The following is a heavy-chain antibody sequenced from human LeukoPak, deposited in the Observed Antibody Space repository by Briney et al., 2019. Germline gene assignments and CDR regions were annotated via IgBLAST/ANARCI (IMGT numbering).Heavy chain of an antibody. D-gene: IGHD6-13*01. Sequence: PGGSLRLSCAASGFTFSSYGMHWVRQAPGKGLEGVAVIWYDGSNKYYADSVKGRFTISRDNSKNTLYLQMNSLRAEDTAVYYCARDGSSWYEGYYFDYWGQGTLVTVSS. CDR2: IWYDGSNK. CDR3: ARDGSSWYEGYYFDY. J-gene: IGHJ4*02. CDR1: GFTFSSYG. V-gene: IGHV3-33*01.